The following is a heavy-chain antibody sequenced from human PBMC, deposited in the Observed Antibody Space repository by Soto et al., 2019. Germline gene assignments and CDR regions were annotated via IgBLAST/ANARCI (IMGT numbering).Heavy chain of an antibody. Sequence: QVQQGESGGGVVQPGGSLRLSCAASGFTVSTYDTHWVRQPPGKGLEWVAVIWSEGTNKGYADSVKGRFTISRDNSKNTLFLQMNSLRAEDTAMYSCATNRGASPFDHWGQGTLVTVSS. J-gene: IGHJ4*02. D-gene: IGHD2-15*01. CDR3: ATNRGASPFDH. V-gene: IGHV3-33*01. CDR2: IWSEGTNK. CDR1: GFTVSTYD.